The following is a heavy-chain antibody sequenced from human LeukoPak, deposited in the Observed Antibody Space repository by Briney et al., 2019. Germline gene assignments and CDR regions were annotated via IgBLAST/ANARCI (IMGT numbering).Heavy chain of an antibody. J-gene: IGHJ4*02. D-gene: IGHD5-24*01. Sequence: ASVKVSCKVSGYTLTELSMHWVRQAPGKGLGWMGGFDPEDGETIYAQKFQGRVTMTEDTSTDTAYMELSSLRSEDTAVYYCATFGGRWLHHDYWGQGTLVTVSS. CDR3: ATFGGRWLHHDY. CDR1: GYTLTELS. CDR2: FDPEDGET. V-gene: IGHV1-24*01.